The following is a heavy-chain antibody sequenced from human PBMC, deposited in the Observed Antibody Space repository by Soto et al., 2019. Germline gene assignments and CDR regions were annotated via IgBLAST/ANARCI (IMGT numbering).Heavy chain of an antibody. CDR3: VKDSIFYCSGVSCYSEGYYFDY. D-gene: IGHD2-15*01. CDR1: GFTFSSYA. V-gene: IGHV3-23*01. J-gene: IGHJ4*02. Sequence: EVQLLESGGGLVQPGGSLRLSCAASGFTFSSYAMSWVRQAPGKGLEWVSAISGSGGSTYYADSVKGRFTISRDNSKHTRYLQVNSLRAEDTVVYYCVKDSIFYCSGVSCYSEGYYFDYWGQGTLVTVSS. CDR2: ISGSGGST.